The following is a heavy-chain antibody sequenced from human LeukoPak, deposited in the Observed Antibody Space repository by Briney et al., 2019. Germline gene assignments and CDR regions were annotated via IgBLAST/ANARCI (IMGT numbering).Heavy chain of an antibody. Sequence: ASVKVSCKVSGYTLTELSMHWVRQAPGQGLEWMGGIIPIFGTANYAQKFQGRVTITTDESTSTAYMELSSLRSEDTAVYYCARDQFYSSCLYYFDYWGQGTLVTVSS. J-gene: IGHJ4*02. CDR3: ARDQFYSSCLYYFDY. CDR2: IIPIFGTA. CDR1: GYTLTELS. V-gene: IGHV1-69*05. D-gene: IGHD6-6*01.